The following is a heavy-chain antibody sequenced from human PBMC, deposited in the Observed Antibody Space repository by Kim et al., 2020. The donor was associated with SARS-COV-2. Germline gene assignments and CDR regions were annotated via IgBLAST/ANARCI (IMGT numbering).Heavy chain of an antibody. CDR1: GFTFGDYA. Sequence: GGSLRLSCAASGFTFGDYAMHWVRQAPGKGLEWVSGISWNSGSIGYADSVKGRFTISRDNAKNSLYLQMNSLRAEDTALYYCAKDIWDSSGGIDVWGQGTTVTVSS. CDR2: ISWNSGSI. V-gene: IGHV3-9*01. D-gene: IGHD3-22*01. J-gene: IGHJ6*02. CDR3: AKDIWDSSGGIDV.